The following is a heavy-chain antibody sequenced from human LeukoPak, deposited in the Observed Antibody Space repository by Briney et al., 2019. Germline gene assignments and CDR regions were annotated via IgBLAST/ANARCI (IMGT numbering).Heavy chain of an antibody. CDR3: AKVATTYGDAIDY. CDR2: IRYDGSNK. Sequence: GGSLRLSCAASGFTFSSYGMHWVRQAPGKELEWVAFIRYDGSNKYYADSVKGRFTISRDNSKNTLYLQMNSLRAEDTAVYYCAKVATTYGDAIDYWGQGTLVTVSS. J-gene: IGHJ4*02. V-gene: IGHV3-30*02. D-gene: IGHD4-17*01. CDR1: GFTFSSYG.